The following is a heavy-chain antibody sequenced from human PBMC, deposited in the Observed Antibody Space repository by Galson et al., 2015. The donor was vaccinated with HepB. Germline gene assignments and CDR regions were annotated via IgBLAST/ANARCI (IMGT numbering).Heavy chain of an antibody. V-gene: IGHV3-74*01. Sequence: SLRLSCAASGFTFSNYWMHWVRHAPGKGLVWVSRINSDGTYITYADSVKGRFTISRDNAKNTLYLQTNSPRAEDTALYYCARTRGAAAGIFDYWGQGSLVTVPS. CDR3: ARTRGAAAGIFDY. D-gene: IGHD6-13*01. CDR1: GFTFSNYW. CDR2: INSDGTYI. J-gene: IGHJ4*02.